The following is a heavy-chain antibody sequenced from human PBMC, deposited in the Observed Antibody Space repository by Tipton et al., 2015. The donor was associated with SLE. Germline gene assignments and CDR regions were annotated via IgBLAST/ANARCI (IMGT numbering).Heavy chain of an antibody. V-gene: IGHV3-23*01. CDR3: ARERLGQWLAFDY. CDR1: GFTFSSYA. J-gene: IGHJ4*02. CDR2: ISGSGGST. D-gene: IGHD6-19*01. Sequence: SLRLSCAASGFTFSSYAMSWVRQAPGKGLKCVSTISGSGGSTYYADSVKGRFTISRDNSKNTLYLQMNSLRAEDTAVYYCARERLGQWLAFDYWGQGTLVTVS.